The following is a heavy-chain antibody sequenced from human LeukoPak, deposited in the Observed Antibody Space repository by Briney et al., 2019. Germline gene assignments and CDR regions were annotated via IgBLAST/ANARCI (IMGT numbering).Heavy chain of an antibody. CDR2: TSGDGGST. J-gene: IGHJ6*02. V-gene: IGHV3-43*02. D-gene: IGHD5-18*01. CDR1: GFTSDDYA. Sequence: GGSLRLSCAASGFTSDDYAMHWVRQAPGKGREWVSLTSGDGGSTYYADSVKGRFTISRDNSKNSLYLQMNSLRTEDTALYYCAKAGGYGYSDGMDVWGQGTTVTVSS. CDR3: AKAGGYGYSDGMDV.